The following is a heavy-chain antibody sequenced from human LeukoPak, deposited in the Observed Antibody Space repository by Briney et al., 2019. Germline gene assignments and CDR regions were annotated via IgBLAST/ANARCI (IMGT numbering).Heavy chain of an antibody. CDR1: GFTFSSYW. V-gene: IGHV3-74*01. CDR2: INTDGSST. CDR3: ASSEAPVDI. D-gene: IGHD4-17*01. J-gene: IGHJ3*02. Sequence: PGGSLRLSCAASGFTFSSYWMHWVRQSPGKGLVWVSRINTDGSSTSYADSVKGRFTISRDNAKNTLYLQINSLRAEDTAVYYCASSEAPVDIWGQGTMVTVSS.